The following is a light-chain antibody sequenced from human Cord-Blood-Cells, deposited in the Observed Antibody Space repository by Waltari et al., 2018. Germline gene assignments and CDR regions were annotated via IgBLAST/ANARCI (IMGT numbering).Light chain of an antibody. J-gene: IGLJ1*01. CDR2: DVS. Sequence: QSALTQPASVSGSPGQSITISCTGTSSDVGGYNYVSWYQHHPGKAPKPIIYDVSKRPSGVSNRYSGSKSGNTASLTISGLQAEDEADYYCSSYTSSSTYVFGTGTKVTVL. CDR1: SSDVGGYNY. CDR3: SSYTSSSTYV. V-gene: IGLV2-14*03.